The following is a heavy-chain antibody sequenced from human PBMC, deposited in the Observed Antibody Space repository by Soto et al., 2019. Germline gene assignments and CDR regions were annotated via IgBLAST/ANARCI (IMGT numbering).Heavy chain of an antibody. D-gene: IGHD3-9*01. Sequence: LGESLKISCKVSGYSFTSYWIAWVRQMPGKGLEWMAIINPGDSETKYSPSFEGQVIISADKSINTAYLQWSSLKASDTAMYYCARHATYYDILSGYYFDSWGQGTQVTVSS. J-gene: IGHJ4*02. CDR3: ARHATYYDILSGYYFDS. CDR2: INPGDSET. V-gene: IGHV5-51*01. CDR1: GYSFTSYW.